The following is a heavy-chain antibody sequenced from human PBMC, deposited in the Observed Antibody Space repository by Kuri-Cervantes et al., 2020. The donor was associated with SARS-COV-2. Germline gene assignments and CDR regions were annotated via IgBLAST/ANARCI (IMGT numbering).Heavy chain of an antibody. J-gene: IGHJ4*02. CDR3: ASGYSYGFADY. V-gene: IGHV3-11*06. D-gene: IGHD5-18*01. CDR1: GFTFSDYY. CDR2: ISGSSTYP. Sequence: GGSLRLSCVASGFTFSDYYMSWIRQAPGKGLEWVSHISGSSTYPRYADSVKGRFTISRDNAKNTLYLQMNSLRAEDTAVYYCASGYSYGFADYWGQGTLVTVSS.